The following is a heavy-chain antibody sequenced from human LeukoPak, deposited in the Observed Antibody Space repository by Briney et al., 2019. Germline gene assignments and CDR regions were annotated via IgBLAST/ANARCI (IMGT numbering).Heavy chain of an antibody. V-gene: IGHV4-34*01. CDR3: ARGRANWDYDFDY. Sequence: PSETLSLTCAVFGESFVGRHWSWLRQSPGKGLDWLGEASHAGITNYNPSLKSRVSISVDTSKDQFSLTLTSVTAADTAVYYCARGRANWDYDFDYWGQGTPVTVS. D-gene: IGHD1-7*01. CDR1: GESFVGRH. J-gene: IGHJ4*02. CDR2: ASHAGIT.